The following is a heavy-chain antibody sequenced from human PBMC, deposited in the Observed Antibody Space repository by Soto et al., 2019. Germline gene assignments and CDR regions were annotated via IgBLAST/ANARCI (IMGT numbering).Heavy chain of an antibody. CDR3: ARGYYYGSGSYFYYFDY. J-gene: IGHJ4*02. CDR2: IDNIGTT. CDR1: GGSISSDGYY. V-gene: IGHV4-31*03. D-gene: IGHD3-10*01. Sequence: SETLSLTCTVSGGSISSDGYYWSWIRQYPGKGLEWIGYIDNIGTTYYNPSLKSRLTISVDTSENQFSLKLSSVTAADTAVYYCARGYYYGSGSYFYYFDYWGQGTLVTVSS.